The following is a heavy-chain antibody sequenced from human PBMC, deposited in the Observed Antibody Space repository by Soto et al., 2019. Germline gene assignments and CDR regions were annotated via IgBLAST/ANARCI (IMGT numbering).Heavy chain of an antibody. D-gene: IGHD3-3*01. V-gene: IGHV6-1*01. CDR1: WDSVSSNSAA. CDR2: TYYRSKWYN. CDR3: ARDLRFLEWLSRYGMDV. J-gene: IGHJ6*02. Sequence: PSQTLSLTCSLSWDSVSSNSAAWNWIRQSPSRFLEWLGRTYYRSKWYNDYAVSVKSRITINPDTSKNQFSLQLNSVTPEDTAVYYCARDLRFLEWLSRYGMDVWGQGTKVTVSS.